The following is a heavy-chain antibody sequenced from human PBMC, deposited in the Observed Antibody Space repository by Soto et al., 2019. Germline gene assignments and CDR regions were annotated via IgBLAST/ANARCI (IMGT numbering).Heavy chain of an antibody. J-gene: IGHJ4*02. D-gene: IGHD1-20*01. CDR3: ARGITLPTPLDY. CDR1: GYTFTSYA. V-gene: IGHV1-3*05. Sequence: QVQLVQSGAEEKKPGASVKVSCKASGYTFTSYAMHWVRQAPGQRLEWMGWINAGNGNTKYSQKFQGRVTITRDTSGSTAYMELSSLRSEDTAVYYWARGITLPTPLDYGGQGTLVTVSP. CDR2: INAGNGNT.